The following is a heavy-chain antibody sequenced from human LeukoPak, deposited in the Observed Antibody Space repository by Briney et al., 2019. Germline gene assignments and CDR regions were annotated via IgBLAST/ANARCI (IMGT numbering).Heavy chain of an antibody. J-gene: IGHJ5*02. Sequence: SVKVSCKASGGTFSSYAISWVRQAPGQGPEWMGGIIPIFGTANYAQKFQGRVTITADESTSTAYMELSSLRSEDTAVYYCGIMEYYDFWSGANWFDPWGQGTLVTVSS. CDR3: GIMEYYDFWSGANWFDP. CDR2: IIPIFGTA. D-gene: IGHD3-3*01. CDR1: GGTFSSYA. V-gene: IGHV1-69*01.